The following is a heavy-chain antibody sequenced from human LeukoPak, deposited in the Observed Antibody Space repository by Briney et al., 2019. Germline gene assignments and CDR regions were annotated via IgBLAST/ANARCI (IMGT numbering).Heavy chain of an antibody. J-gene: IGHJ4*02. D-gene: IGHD3-22*01. Sequence: ASVKVSCKASGYTFSSYGFSWVRQAPGQGLEWMGWINAYNGNTNYAQNLQGRVTMTTDTSTSTAYMELRSLRSDDTAVYYCARDRYYDSSGPIDYWGQGTLVTVSS. CDR1: GYTFSSYG. CDR3: ARDRYYDSSGPIDY. V-gene: IGHV1-18*01. CDR2: INAYNGNT.